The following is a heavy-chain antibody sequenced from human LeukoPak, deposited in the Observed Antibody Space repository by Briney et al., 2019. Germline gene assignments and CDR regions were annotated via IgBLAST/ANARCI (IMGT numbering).Heavy chain of an antibody. CDR1: GFTFSRYW. CDR3: AELGITMIGGV. V-gene: IGHV3-48*03. J-gene: IGHJ6*04. CDR2: ISSSGGTI. D-gene: IGHD3-10*02. Sequence: PGGSLRLSCAASGFTFSRYWMSWVRQAPGKGLEWVSYISSSGGTIYYADSVKGRLTISRDNAKNSLYLQMNSLRAEDTAVYYCAELGITMIGGVWGKGTTVTISS.